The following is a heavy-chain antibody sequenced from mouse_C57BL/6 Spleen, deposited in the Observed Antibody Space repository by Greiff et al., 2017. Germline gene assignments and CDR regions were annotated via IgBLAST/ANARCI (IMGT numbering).Heavy chain of an antibody. V-gene: IGHV1-42*01. CDR3: ARSGYYGSSYFDY. CDR1: GYSFTGYY. D-gene: IGHD1-1*01. Sequence: EVKLVESGPELVKPGASVKISCKASGYSFTGYYMNWVKQSPEKSLEWIGEINPSTGGTTYNQKFKAKATLTVDKSSSTAYMQLKSLTSEDSAVYYCARSGYYGSSYFDYWGQGTTLTVSS. CDR2: INPSTGGT. J-gene: IGHJ2*01.